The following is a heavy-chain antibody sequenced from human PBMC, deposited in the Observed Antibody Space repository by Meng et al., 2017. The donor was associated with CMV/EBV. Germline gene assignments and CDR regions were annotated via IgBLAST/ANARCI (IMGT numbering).Heavy chain of an antibody. V-gene: IGHV4-34*01. CDR3: RETIANSPVSDY. CDR2: ISHRGTT. CDR1: GGSFSGYY. J-gene: IGHJ4*02. D-gene: IGHD2/OR15-2a*01. Sequence: SETLSLTCAVNGGSFSGYYWSWIRQPPGKGLEWIGEISHRGTTNYNPSLKSRVTFSVDMSKKQFSLKLNSVTAADTAVYYCRETIANSPVSDYWGQGTLVTVSS.